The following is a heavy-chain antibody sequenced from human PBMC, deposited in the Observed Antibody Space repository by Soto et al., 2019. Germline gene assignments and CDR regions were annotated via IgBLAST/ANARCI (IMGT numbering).Heavy chain of an antibody. CDR1: GFTFSSYW. J-gene: IGHJ4*02. Sequence: GGSLRLSCAASGFTFSSYWIHWVRQAPGKGPVWVSRINNDGSSTMYADSVKGRFTISRDNAKNTLYLQMNSLRAEDTAVYYCARDRGYGTPFDYWGQGTLVTVSS. D-gene: IGHD5-12*01. CDR2: INNDGSST. CDR3: ARDRGYGTPFDY. V-gene: IGHV3-74*03.